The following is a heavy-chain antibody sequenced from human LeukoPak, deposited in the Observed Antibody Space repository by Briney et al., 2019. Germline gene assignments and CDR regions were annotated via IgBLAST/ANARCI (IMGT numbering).Heavy chain of an antibody. CDR3: ARDYYYGMDV. CDR1: GFTFSTYW. J-gene: IGHJ6*02. Sequence: GGSLRLSCAASGFTFSTYWMHWVRQAPGKGLEWVSRINPDGITTTCPDSVKGRFTISRDNAKNTLFLQMNSLRAEDTAVYYCARDYYYGMDVWGQGTTITVSS. V-gene: IGHV3-74*01. CDR2: INPDGITT.